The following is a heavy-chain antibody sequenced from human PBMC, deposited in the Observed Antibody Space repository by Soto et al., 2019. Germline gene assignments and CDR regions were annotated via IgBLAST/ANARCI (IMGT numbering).Heavy chain of an antibody. CDR1: GGSISSTPSY. CDR3: TAGKLYPSLDFDY. CDR2: TYFGGST. D-gene: IGHD2-8*01. J-gene: IGHJ4*02. V-gene: IGHV4-39*03. Sequence: SETLSLTCTVSGGSISSTPSYWAWIRQPPGKGLEWVGSTYFGGSTYYNPSLKSRVSISVDTSKNQISLKVSPATATDTAVYYCTAGKLYPSLDFDYWGQGTLVTVSS.